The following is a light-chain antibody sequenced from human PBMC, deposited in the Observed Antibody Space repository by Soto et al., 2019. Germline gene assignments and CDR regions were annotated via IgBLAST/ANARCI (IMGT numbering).Light chain of an antibody. J-gene: IGLJ1*01. CDR3: SSYTSSSTRV. CDR2: EVN. CDR1: SSDVGGYNY. Sequence: QSALTKPASVSGSPGQSITISCTGTSSDVGGYNYVSWYQQHPGKAPKLMIYEVNNRPSGVSNRCSGSKSGNTASLTISGLQAEDEADYYCSSYTSSSTRVFGTGTKLTVL. V-gene: IGLV2-14*01.